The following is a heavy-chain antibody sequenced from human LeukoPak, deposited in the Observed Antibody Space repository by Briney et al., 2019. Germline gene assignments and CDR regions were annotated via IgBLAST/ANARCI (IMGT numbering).Heavy chain of an antibody. V-gene: IGHV3-7*01. J-gene: IGHJ6*03. D-gene: IGHD5-18*01. CDR1: GFTFSSYW. Sequence: GGSLRLSCAASGFTFSSYWMSWVRQAPGKGLEWVANIKQDGSEKYYVDSVKGRFTISRDNAKNSLYLQMNSLRAEDTAMYYCARDRRSWIQLGYYMDVWGKGTTVTVSS. CDR3: ARDRRSWIQLGYYMDV. CDR2: IKQDGSEK.